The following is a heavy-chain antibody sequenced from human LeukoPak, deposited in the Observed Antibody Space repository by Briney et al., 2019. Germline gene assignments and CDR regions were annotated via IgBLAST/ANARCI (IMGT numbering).Heavy chain of an antibody. D-gene: IGHD1-26*01. CDR1: GGSISSYY. V-gene: IGHV4-59*01. Sequence: PSETLSLTCTVSGGSISSYYWSWIRQPPGKGLELIGYIYYSGSTNYNPSLKSRVTISVDTSKNQFSLKLSSVTAADTAVYYCARGVGATYDLWGRGTLVTVSS. CDR2: IYYSGST. CDR3: ARGVGATYDL. J-gene: IGHJ2*01.